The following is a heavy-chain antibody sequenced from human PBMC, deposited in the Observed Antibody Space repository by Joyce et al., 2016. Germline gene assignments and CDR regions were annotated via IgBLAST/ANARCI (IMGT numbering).Heavy chain of an antibody. CDR1: EFTFSIDA. D-gene: IGHD3-10*01. J-gene: IGHJ6*02. Sequence: QVQLVESGGGVVQPGRYLRLSCEASEFTFSIDAMHWVRQAPGKGLEWVAFISYDGSNKYYADSVKGRFTISRDNSKDTLYLQMDGLRTEDTAVYYCARRGGDFYYYDMDVWGQGTTVTVSS. CDR2: ISYDGSNK. CDR3: ARRGGDFYYYDMDV. V-gene: IGHV3-30*04.